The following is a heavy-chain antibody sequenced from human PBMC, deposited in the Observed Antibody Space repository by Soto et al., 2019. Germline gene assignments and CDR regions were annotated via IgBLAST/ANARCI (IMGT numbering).Heavy chain of an antibody. CDR1: GYTFTSYD. CDR3: ARGNSYSSSSDLTTLDP. D-gene: IGHD6-6*01. CDR2: MNPNSGNT. Sequence: QVQLVQYGAEVKKPGASVKVSCKASGYTFTSYDINWVRQATGQGLEWMGWMNPNSGNTGYAQKFQGRVNMTRDTSISTAYMELSSLRSEDTAVYYCARGNSYSSSSDLTTLDPWGQGTLVTVSS. J-gene: IGHJ5*02. V-gene: IGHV1-8*01.